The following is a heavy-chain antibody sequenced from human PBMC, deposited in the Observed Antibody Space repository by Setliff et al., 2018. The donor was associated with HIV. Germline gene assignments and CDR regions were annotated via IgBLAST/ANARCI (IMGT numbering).Heavy chain of an antibody. V-gene: IGHV4-59*08. J-gene: IGHJ4*02. CDR2: IYYSGST. Sequence: SETLSLTCKVSGGSISSYYWSCIRQPPGKGLEWIGYIYYSGSTNYNPSLRSRATISVDTSKNLFSLKLSSVTAADTAVYYCARYLFCGGDCYSGFDYWGQGTLVTVSS. CDR1: GGSISSYY. CDR3: ARYLFCGGDCYSGFDY. D-gene: IGHD2-21*02.